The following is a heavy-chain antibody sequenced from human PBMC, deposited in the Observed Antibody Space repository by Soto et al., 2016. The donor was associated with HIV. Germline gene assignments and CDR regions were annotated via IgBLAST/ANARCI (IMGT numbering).Heavy chain of an antibody. CDR1: GGSFLNYA. CDR2: FIPIFDTR. D-gene: IGHD3-10*01. V-gene: IGHV1-69*13. J-gene: IGHJ4*02. Sequence: QVHLVQSGAEEKKPGSSVKVSCKISGGSFLNYAFSWVRHAPGRGLEWMGGFIPIFDTRHWAPKFYGRVTMTAHESAFTAYMELSSLKSEDTAVYYCARDRRDILLSFGEVFDYWGQGTLVTVSS. CDR3: ARDRRDILLSFGEVFDY.